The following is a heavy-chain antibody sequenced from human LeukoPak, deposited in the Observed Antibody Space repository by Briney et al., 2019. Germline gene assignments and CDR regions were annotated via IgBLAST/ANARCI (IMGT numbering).Heavy chain of an antibody. CDR3: ARPIGGIAVAAPDY. J-gene: IGHJ4*02. V-gene: IGHV4-34*01. Sequence: PSETLSLTCAVYGGSFSGFYWSWIRQPPGKGLEWIGEIHHSGSTNYNPSLKSRVTISVDTSKNQFSLKLSSVTAADTAVYYCARPIGGIAVAAPDYWGQGTLVTVSS. CDR1: GGSFSGFY. CDR2: IHHSGST. D-gene: IGHD6-19*01.